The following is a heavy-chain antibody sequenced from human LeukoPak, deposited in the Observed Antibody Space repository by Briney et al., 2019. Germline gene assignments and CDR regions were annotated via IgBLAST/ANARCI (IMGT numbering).Heavy chain of an antibody. V-gene: IGHV5-51*01. CDR1: GFTFSSFT. D-gene: IGHD3-10*01. CDR3: ARPYSGPVLYYFDY. Sequence: NPGGSLRLSCAASGFTFSSFTMNWVRQMPGKGLEWMGIIYPGDSDTRYSPSFQGQVTISADKSISTAYLQWSSLKASDTAMYYGARPYSGPVLYYFDYWGQGTLVTVSS. J-gene: IGHJ4*02. CDR2: IYPGDSDT.